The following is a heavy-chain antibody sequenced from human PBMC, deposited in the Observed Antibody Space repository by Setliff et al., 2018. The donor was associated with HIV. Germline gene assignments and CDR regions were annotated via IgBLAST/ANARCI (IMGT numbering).Heavy chain of an antibody. Sequence: KPSETLSLTCSVPSDSITTYYWTWIRQPVGKGLEWIGRIFTSGSTNYNPSLKSRVTMSFDRSKNQFSLKLTSMTAADTAVYYCARGGSRGLDYWGQGTPVTVSS. D-gene: IGHD3-16*01. CDR3: ARGGSRGLDY. J-gene: IGHJ4*02. CDR1: SDSITTYY. V-gene: IGHV4-4*07. CDR2: IFTSGST.